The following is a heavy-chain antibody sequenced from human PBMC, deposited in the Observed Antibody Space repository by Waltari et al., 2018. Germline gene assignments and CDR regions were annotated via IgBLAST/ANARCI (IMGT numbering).Heavy chain of an antibody. J-gene: IGHJ5*02. CDR3: ARDRGRGLYLDA. Sequence: QLQLQESGPGLVKPSGTLSLSCAVSGDSVTRPNWWSWVRQSPQRGLEWIGQVLSTGKTNYRPSFASRVTMSLDASNNQFSLKVTSATAADTAVYYCARDRGRGLYLDAWGPGTLVTVSP. D-gene: IGHD2-15*01. CDR2: VLSTGKT. V-gene: IGHV4-4*02. CDR1: GDSVTRPNW.